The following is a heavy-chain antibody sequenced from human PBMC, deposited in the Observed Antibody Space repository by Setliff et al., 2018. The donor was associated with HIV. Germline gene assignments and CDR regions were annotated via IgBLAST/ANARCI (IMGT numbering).Heavy chain of an antibody. Sequence: PSENLSLTCAVSGYSISSNFLWGWVRQPPGQGLEWIGSIHHAGSTYYNPSLKSRVRISLDTSKNQFSLKLSSVTAADTAVYYCARHDCGGNCDINWFDPWGQGTLVTVSS. CDR1: GYSISSNFL. V-gene: IGHV4-38-2*01. CDR2: IHHAGST. CDR3: ARHDCGGNCDINWFDP. D-gene: IGHD2-21*02. J-gene: IGHJ5*02.